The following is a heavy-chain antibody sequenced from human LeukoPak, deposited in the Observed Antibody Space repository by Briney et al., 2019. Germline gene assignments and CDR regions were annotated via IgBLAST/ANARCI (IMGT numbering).Heavy chain of an antibody. CDR2: IKQDGSQK. CDR3: AKYGSTADY. Sequence: GGSLRLSCAASGFTFSTYWMTWVRQAPGKGLEWVANIKQDGSQKYYVDSVKGRFTISRDNAKNSLYLQMDSLRAEDTAVYYCAKYGSTADYWGQGTLVTVSS. J-gene: IGHJ4*02. CDR1: GFTFSTYW. D-gene: IGHD6-13*01. V-gene: IGHV3-7*03.